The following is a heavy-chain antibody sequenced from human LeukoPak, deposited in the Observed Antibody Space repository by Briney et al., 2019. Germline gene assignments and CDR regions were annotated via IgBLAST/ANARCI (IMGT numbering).Heavy chain of an antibody. Sequence: GGSLRLSCAASGFTFNNYGVNWVRQAPGKGLEWVSSISSSSSYIYYADSVKGRFTISRDNAKNSLYLQMNSLRAEDTAVYYCARAGGSPTPGDDAFDVWGQGTMVTVSS. V-gene: IGHV3-21*01. CDR3: ARAGGSPTPGDDAFDV. J-gene: IGHJ3*01. D-gene: IGHD1-26*01. CDR1: GFTFNNYG. CDR2: ISSSSSYI.